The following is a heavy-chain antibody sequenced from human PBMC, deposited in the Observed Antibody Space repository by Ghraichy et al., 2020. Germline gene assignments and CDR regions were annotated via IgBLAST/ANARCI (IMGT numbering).Heavy chain of an antibody. CDR1: GFTFSDYY. Sequence: GGSLRLSCAASGFTFSDYYMSWIRQAPGKGLEWVSYISSSGSTIYYADSVKGRFTISRDNAKNSLYLQMNSLRAEDTAVYYCARGITIFGVVNYYWYFDLWGRGTLVTVSS. CDR3: ARGITIFGVVNYYWYFDL. CDR2: ISSSGSTI. D-gene: IGHD3-3*01. J-gene: IGHJ2*01. V-gene: IGHV3-11*01.